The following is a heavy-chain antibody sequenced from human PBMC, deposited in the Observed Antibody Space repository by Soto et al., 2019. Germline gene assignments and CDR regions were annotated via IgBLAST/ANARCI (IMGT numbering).Heavy chain of an antibody. CDR1: GFTFSKYE. CDR2: ISSSGTTI. V-gene: IGHV3-48*03. D-gene: IGHD3-3*01. Sequence: GGSLSLSCAASGFTFSKYEMNWVRQAPGKGLEWVSYISSSGTTIYYADSVKGRFTISRDNAKNSLYLQMNSLRAEDTAVYYCARVRIFGVPGWFDPWGQGTLVTVSS. J-gene: IGHJ5*02. CDR3: ARVRIFGVPGWFDP.